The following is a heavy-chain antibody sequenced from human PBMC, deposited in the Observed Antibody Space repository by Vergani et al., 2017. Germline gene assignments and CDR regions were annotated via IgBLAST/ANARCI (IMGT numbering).Heavy chain of an antibody. V-gene: IGHV4-61*08. CDR1: GGSISSGDYY. Sequence: QVQLQQWGAGLLKPSETLSLTCTVSGGSISSGDYYWSWIRQPPGKGLEWIGYIYYSGSTNYNPSLKSRVTISVDTSKNQFSLKLSSVTAADTAVYYCARADDGSGSYRSKKDAFDIWGQGTMVTVSS. J-gene: IGHJ3*02. D-gene: IGHD3-10*01. CDR2: IYYSGST. CDR3: ARADDGSGSYRSKKDAFDI.